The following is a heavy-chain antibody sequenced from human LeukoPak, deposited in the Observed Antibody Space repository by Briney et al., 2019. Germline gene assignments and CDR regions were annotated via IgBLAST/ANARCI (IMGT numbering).Heavy chain of an antibody. D-gene: IGHD3-22*01. CDR3: ATTQKIYDSSGYYRRGAFDI. CDR2: IYSGGST. CDR1: GFTVSSNF. Sequence: GGSLRLSCAASGFTVSSNFMSWVRQAPGKGLEWVAVIYSGGSTDHADSVKGRFTISRDNSKNTLYLQMNSLRAEDTAVYYCATTQKIYDSSGYYRRGAFDIWGQGTMVTVSS. V-gene: IGHV3-66*01. J-gene: IGHJ3*02.